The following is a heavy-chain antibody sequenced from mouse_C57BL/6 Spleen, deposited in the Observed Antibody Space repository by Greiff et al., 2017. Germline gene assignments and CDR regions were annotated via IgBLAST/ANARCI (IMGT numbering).Heavy chain of an antibody. Sequence: EVKVVESGGGLVKPGGSLKLSCAASGFTFSSYTMSWVRQTPEKRLEWVATISGGGGNTYYPDSVKGRFTISRANAKNTLYLQKSSLRSEDTSLYYCERRDWTLPCWYFDVGGTGTTVSVSS. CDR1: GFTFSSYT. J-gene: IGHJ1*03. V-gene: IGHV5-9*01. CDR3: ERRDWTLPCWYFDV. CDR2: ISGGGGNT. D-gene: IGHD3-3*01.